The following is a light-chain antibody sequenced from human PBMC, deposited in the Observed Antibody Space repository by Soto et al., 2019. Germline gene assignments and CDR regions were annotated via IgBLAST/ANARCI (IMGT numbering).Light chain of an antibody. V-gene: IGKV1-39*01. CDR3: QQHYNTPRT. CDR2: TAS. Sequence: DIQMTQSPSSLSASVGGRVTITCRTSQPISDYLNWYQQKPGKAPTLLIYTASNLQSGVPSRFSGSGSGTHFTLTISSLQPEDFATYYCQQHYNTPRTFGQGTKVDI. CDR1: QPISDY. J-gene: IGKJ1*01.